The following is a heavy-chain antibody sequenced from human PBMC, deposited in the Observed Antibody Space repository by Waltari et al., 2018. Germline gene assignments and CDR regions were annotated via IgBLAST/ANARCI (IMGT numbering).Heavy chain of an antibody. CDR2: IYPGDSDT. V-gene: IGHV5-51*01. CDR1: GSSVTSYW. J-gene: IGHJ4*02. Sequence: EVQLVQSGAEVKKPGESLTISCKGSGSSVTSYWIGGVRQMPGKGLECMGIIYPGDSDTSYSPSFHGQVPISADKSISTAYLQWSSLTAPDPAMYSCARRRRDGWVDYWGQGTLVTVSS. CDR3: ARRRRDGWVDY. D-gene: IGHD6-19*01.